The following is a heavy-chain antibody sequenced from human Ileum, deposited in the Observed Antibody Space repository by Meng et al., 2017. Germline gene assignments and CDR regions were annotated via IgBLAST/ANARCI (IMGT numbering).Heavy chain of an antibody. CDR1: GGSVSNGNYY. J-gene: IGHJ2*01. CDR2: TGST. Sequence: QVPLQEPGPGLVRPSGTLSLTCTVSGGSVSNGNYYWSWIRQPPGRGLEWIASTGSTNYNPSLKSRVIILLDTSKNQLSLKLSSVTAADTAVYYCVRVPGRAVAGSGFGYFDLWGRGTLVTVSS. D-gene: IGHD6-19*01. CDR3: VRVPGRAVAGSGFGYFDL. V-gene: IGHV4-61*01.